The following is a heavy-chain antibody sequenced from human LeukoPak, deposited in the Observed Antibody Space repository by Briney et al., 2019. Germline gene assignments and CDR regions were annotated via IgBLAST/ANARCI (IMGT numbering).Heavy chain of an antibody. V-gene: IGHV3-64*01. CDR2: IRSNGGST. CDR3: ARVADYGDYEGTIDY. CDR1: GFTFSRDT. J-gene: IGHJ4*02. Sequence: RGSLRLSCAASGFTFSRDTMHWVRQAPGKGLESVSAIRSNGGSTYYANSVKGRFTISRDNSKNTLYLQMGSLRAEDMAVYYCARVADYGDYEGTIDYWGQGTLVTVSS. D-gene: IGHD4-17*01.